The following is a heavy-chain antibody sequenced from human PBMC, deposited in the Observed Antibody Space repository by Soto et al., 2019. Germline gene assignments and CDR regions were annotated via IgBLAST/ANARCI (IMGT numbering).Heavy chain of an antibody. D-gene: IGHD6-19*01. Sequence: EVQLLESGGGLVQPGGSLRLSCAASGFTFSSYAMSWVRPAPGKGLEWVSGISGSGGSTNYPDSVKGRFTISRDNSKNTLYLQMSSLRAEDTALYYCAKAPRAVAGSPYFDYWGQGTMVTVS. CDR3: AKAPRAVAGSPYFDY. CDR1: GFTFSSYA. J-gene: IGHJ4*02. V-gene: IGHV3-23*01. CDR2: ISGSGGST.